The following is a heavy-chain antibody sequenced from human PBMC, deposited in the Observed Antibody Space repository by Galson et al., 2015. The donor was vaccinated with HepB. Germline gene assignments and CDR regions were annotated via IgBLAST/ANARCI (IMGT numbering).Heavy chain of an antibody. Sequence: SLRLSCAASGFTFSSYAMSWVRQAPGKGLEWVSAISGSGGSTYYADSVKGRFTISRDNSKNTLYLQMNSLRAEDTAVYYCAKDRRPPKSYDFWSGHYGMDVWGQGTTVTVSS. V-gene: IGHV3-23*01. J-gene: IGHJ6*02. CDR3: AKDRRPPKSYDFWSGHYGMDV. D-gene: IGHD3-3*01. CDR1: GFTFSSYA. CDR2: ISGSGGST.